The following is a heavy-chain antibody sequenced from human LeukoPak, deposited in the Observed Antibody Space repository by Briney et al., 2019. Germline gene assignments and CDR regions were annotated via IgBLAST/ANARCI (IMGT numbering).Heavy chain of an antibody. CDR1: GGTFSSYA. D-gene: IGHD5-18*01. V-gene: IGHV1-69*06. CDR3: ARGTGYSYGFPYYYYYMDV. J-gene: IGHJ6*03. Sequence: ASVKVSCKASGGTFSSYAISWVRQAPGQGLEWMGGIIPIFGTANYAQKFQGRVTITADKSTSTAYMELSSLRSEDTAVYYCARGTGYSYGFPYYYYYMDVWGKGTTVTVSS. CDR2: IIPIFGTA.